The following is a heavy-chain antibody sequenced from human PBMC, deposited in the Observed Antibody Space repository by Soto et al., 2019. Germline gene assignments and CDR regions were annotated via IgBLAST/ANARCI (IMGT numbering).Heavy chain of an antibody. CDR2: IYYSGST. CDR3: ARPLLYCGGDCYQESAFDI. D-gene: IGHD2-21*01. CDR1: GGSISSYY. Sequence: QVQLQESGPGLVKPSETLSLTCTVSGGSISSYYWSWIRQPPGKGLEWIGYIYYSGSTNYNPSLKSRVSISVGTFKNQFSPKLGSLAAADQAVYYCARPLLYCGGDCYQESAFDIWGQGTMVTVSS. J-gene: IGHJ3*02. V-gene: IGHV4-59*08.